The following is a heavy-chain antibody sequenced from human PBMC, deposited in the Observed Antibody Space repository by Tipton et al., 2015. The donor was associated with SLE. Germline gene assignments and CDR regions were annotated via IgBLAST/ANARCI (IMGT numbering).Heavy chain of an antibody. J-gene: IGHJ4*02. Sequence: SLRLSCTASGFSLSNYIMNWVRQAPGKGLERVSSISNISSYKFYADSVKGRFTISRDNAKKSLYLQMNSLRAEDTAVYYCARGRDHLYWGQGSLVTVSS. CDR2: ISNISSYK. CDR3: ARGRDHLY. CDR1: GFSLSNYI. V-gene: IGHV3-21*01.